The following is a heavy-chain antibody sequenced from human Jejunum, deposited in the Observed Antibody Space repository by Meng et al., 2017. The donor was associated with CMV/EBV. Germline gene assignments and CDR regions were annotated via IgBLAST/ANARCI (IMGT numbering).Heavy chain of an antibody. V-gene: IGHV3-53*01. J-gene: IGHJ4*02. CDR2: IYSGGYT. CDR1: GFTVSANY. CDR3: ARGPKKYYFDY. Sequence: LSCVASGFTVSANYMSWVRQAPGKGLEWVSIIYSGGYTYYADSLKGRFTISRDNSKNALYLQMNSLRAEDTAVYYCARGPKKYYFDYWGQGTLVTVSS.